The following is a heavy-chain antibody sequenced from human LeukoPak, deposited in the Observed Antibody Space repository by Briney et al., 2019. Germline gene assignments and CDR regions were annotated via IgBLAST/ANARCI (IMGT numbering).Heavy chain of an antibody. D-gene: IGHD3-22*01. Sequence: PGGSLRLSCAASGFTFSSYWMSWVRQAPGKGLEWVAVIWYDGSNKYYADSVKGRFTISRDNSKNTLYLQMNSLRAEDTAVYYCARGSTYYDSSGQVPFDYWGQGTLVTVSS. V-gene: IGHV3-33*08. CDR3: ARGSTYYDSSGQVPFDY. CDR2: IWYDGSNK. J-gene: IGHJ4*02. CDR1: GFTFSSYW.